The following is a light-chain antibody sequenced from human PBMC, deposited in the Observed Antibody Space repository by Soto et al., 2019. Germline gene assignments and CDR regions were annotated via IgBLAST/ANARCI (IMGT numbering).Light chain of an antibody. CDR3: QQGSNSIT. V-gene: IGKV3-11*01. Sequence: IVFTQSPATXSSHRKKRAPLSCRASQTVSSYLAWYKQKPGKXPXXXMYDTYYRATGITARFSGSGYGTDLTLTTISLENEDCAIYYCQQGSNSITFGEGTGLEI. CDR2: DTY. CDR1: QTVSSY. J-gene: IGKJ5*01.